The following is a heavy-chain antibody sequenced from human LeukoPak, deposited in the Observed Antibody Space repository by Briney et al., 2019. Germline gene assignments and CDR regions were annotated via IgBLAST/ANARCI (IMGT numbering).Heavy chain of an antibody. CDR3: ARERRFYYYCYGMDV. D-gene: IGHD3-16*01. V-gene: IGHV3-48*03. Sequence: PGGSLRLSCAASGFTFSSYEMNWVRQAPGKGLEWVSYISSSGSTIYYAESVKGRFTISRDNAKNSLYLQMNSLRAEDTAVYYCARERRFYYYCYGMDVWGQGTTVTVSS. CDR1: GFTFSSYE. J-gene: IGHJ6*02. CDR2: ISSSGSTI.